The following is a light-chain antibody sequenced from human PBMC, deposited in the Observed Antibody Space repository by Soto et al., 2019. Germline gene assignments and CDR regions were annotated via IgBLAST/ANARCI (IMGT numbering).Light chain of an antibody. Sequence: QSALSQPASVSGSPGQSITISCTGSNRDVGAYKFVSWYQHHPGKAPKLLIYEVNNRPSGVSSRFSGSKSGNTASLTISGLQPDDEGDYYCLSYTKTNTRVFGGGTQLTVL. CDR1: NRDVGAYKF. V-gene: IGLV2-14*01. CDR3: LSYTKTNTRV. J-gene: IGLJ7*01. CDR2: EVN.